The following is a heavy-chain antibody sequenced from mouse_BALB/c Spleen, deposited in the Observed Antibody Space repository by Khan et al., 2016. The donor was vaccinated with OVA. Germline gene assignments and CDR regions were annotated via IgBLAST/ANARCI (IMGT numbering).Heavy chain of an antibody. CDR2: ISTYYGDA. CDR1: GYTFTDYA. CDR3: AISFTTTASLYAMDY. V-gene: IGHV1S137*01. D-gene: IGHD1-1*01. Sequence: VQLQESGAELVRPGVSVKISCKGSGYTFTDYAIHWMKQSHTKSLEWIGIISTYYGDAKYNQKFKDRATMTVDKSSNTAYMELARLTSDDSAIYYCAISFTTTASLYAMDYWGQGTSVTVSS. J-gene: IGHJ4*01.